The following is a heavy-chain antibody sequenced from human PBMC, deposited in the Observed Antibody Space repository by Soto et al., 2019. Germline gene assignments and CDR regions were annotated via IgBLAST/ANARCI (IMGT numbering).Heavy chain of an antibody. CDR2: ISGSGGST. V-gene: IGHV3-23*01. CDR1: GFTFSSYA. Sequence: GGSLRLSCAASGFTFSSYAMSWVRQAPGKGLEWVSAISGSGGSTYYADSVKGRFTISRDNSKNTLYLQMNSLRAEDTAVYYCAKGVVEGIPGTTSNPNYYYYMDVWGKGTTVTVSS. J-gene: IGHJ6*03. D-gene: IGHD1-7*01. CDR3: AKGVVEGIPGTTSNPNYYYYMDV.